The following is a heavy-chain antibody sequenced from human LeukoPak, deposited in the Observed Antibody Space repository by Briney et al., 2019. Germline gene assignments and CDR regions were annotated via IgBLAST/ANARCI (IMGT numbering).Heavy chain of an antibody. J-gene: IGHJ4*02. D-gene: IGHD3-9*01. CDR3: ASTLTGYYKGYFDY. Sequence: SETLSLTCTVSGGSISSSSYYWGWIRQPPGKGLEWTGSIYYSGSTYYNPSLKSRVTISVDTSKNQFSLKLSSVTAADTAVYYCASTLTGYYKGYFDYWGQGTLVTVSS. CDR2: IYYSGST. V-gene: IGHV4-39*07. CDR1: GGSISSSSYY.